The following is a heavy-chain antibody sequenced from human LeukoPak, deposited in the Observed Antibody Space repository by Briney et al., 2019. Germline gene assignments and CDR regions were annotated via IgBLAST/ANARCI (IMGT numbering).Heavy chain of an antibody. V-gene: IGHV4-34*01. Sequence: PSETLSLTCAVYGGSFSGYYWSWIRQPPGKGLEWIGEINHSGSTNYNPSLKSRVTISVDTSKNQFSLKLSSVTAADTAVYYCARTRYYDFWSGYYGPKHRDYVHYFDYWGQGTLVTVSS. CDR3: ARTRYYDFWSGYYGPKHRDYVHYFDY. CDR2: INHSGST. CDR1: GGSFSGYY. D-gene: IGHD3-3*01. J-gene: IGHJ4*02.